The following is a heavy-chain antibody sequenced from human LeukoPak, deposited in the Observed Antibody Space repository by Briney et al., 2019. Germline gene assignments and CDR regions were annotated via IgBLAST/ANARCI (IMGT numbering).Heavy chain of an antibody. CDR2: IIPIYGIA. J-gene: IGHJ5*02. D-gene: IGHD3-3*01. V-gene: IGHV1-69*17. Sequence: GASVKVSCKCSGSTFSSYTISWVRQARGQGLEWVGLIIPIYGIANYSQRFPRRVTSTADKSTSTAHMELSSLRCEDTAVYYRARGAHYYDFRTGYWHWSAPWGQGTLVTVPS. CDR1: GSTFSSYT. CDR3: ARGAHYYDFRTGYWHWSAP.